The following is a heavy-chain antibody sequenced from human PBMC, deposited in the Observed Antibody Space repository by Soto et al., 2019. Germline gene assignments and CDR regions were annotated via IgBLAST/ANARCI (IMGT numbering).Heavy chain of an antibody. D-gene: IGHD5-18*01. Sequence: VEGSRQGSGFTLSNYGISWGRQAPGQGAEGVGWVSAFNGNTNYAQKRPGRVTQTTDTSMSTDYMELRRLRSDDTAVYYCARRGGYSYAEFDYWGQGTLVTVSS. CDR3: ARRGGYSYAEFDY. CDR1: GFTLSNYG. J-gene: IGHJ4*02. V-gene: IGHV1-18*04. CDR2: VSAFNGNT.